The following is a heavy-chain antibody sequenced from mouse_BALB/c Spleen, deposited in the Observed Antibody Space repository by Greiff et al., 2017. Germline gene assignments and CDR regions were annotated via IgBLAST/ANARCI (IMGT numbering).Heavy chain of an antibody. V-gene: IGHV1-80*01. CDR1: GYAFSSYC. J-gene: IGHJ4*01. CDR3: ARVGVPYAMDY. CDR2: IYPGDGDT. Sequence: VQLQQSGAELVRPGSSVKISCKASGYAFSSYCMNWVKQRPGQGLEWIGQIYPGDGDTNYNGKFKGKATLTADKSSSTAYMQLSSLTSEDSAVYCCARVGVPYAMDYWGQGTSVTVSA.